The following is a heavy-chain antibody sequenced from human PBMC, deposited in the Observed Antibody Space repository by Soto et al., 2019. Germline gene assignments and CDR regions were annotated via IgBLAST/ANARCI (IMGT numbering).Heavy chain of an antibody. J-gene: IGHJ4*02. CDR2: IYPTTGRA. D-gene: IGHD1-1*01. Sequence: QVQLQESGPGLVKPSGTLSLTCDVSGYSISSTYWWSWVRQSPLEGLEWIGEIYPTTGRANYIPSLRSRVTISADSSKNQFSLNLRSVTAADTAVYYCARHVGVTGTRGFDYWGQGIPVSVSS. V-gene: IGHV4-4*02. CDR3: ARHVGVTGTRGFDY. CDR1: GYSISSTYW.